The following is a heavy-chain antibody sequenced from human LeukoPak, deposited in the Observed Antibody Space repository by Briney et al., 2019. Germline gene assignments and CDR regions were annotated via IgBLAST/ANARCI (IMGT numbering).Heavy chain of an antibody. D-gene: IGHD6-13*01. J-gene: IGHJ4*02. Sequence: GGSLRLSCAASGFTFSSYGMHWVRQAPGKGLEWVAFIRYDGSNKYYADSVKGRFTISRDNSKNTLYLQMNSLRAEDTAVYYCARSRGIAAAGTTPGTYYFDYWGQGTLVTVSS. CDR1: GFTFSSYG. CDR2: IRYDGSNK. CDR3: ARSRGIAAAGTTPGTYYFDY. V-gene: IGHV3-30*02.